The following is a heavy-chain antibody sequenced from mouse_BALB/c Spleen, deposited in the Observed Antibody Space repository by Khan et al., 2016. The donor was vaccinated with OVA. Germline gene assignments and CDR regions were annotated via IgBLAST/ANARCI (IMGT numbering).Heavy chain of an antibody. D-gene: IGHD1-1*01. V-gene: IGHV1-20*02. J-gene: IGHJ2*01. CDR3: ARKNGSDFDY. Sequence: EVQLQQSGPELVKPGASVKISCKASGYPFTGYFMNWVMQSHGKSLEWIGRINPHIGETFYNQKFKGKATLTVDESSSTVHMELRSLASEDSAVYYCARKNGSDFDYWGQGTTLTVSS. CDR2: INPHIGET. CDR1: GYPFTGYF.